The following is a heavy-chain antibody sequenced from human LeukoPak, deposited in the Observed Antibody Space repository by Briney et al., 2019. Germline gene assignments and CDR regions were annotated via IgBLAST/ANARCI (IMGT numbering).Heavy chain of an antibody. V-gene: IGHV3-23*01. CDR1: GFTFSSYA. J-gene: IGHJ4*02. Sequence: GGSLRLSCAASGFTFSSYAMSWVRQAPGKGLEWVSAISGSERSTYYADSVKGRFTISRDNSKNTLYLQMNSLRAEDTAVYYCAKGRLLYRYYFDYWGQGTLVTVSS. CDR3: AKGRLLYRYYFDY. D-gene: IGHD2-8*02. CDR2: ISGSERST.